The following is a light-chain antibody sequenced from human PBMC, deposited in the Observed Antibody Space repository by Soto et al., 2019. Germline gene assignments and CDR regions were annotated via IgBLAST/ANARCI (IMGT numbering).Light chain of an antibody. V-gene: IGLV2-14*01. CDR2: EVI. CDR3: GTWDSSLSAGV. J-gene: IGLJ3*02. Sequence: QSVLTQPASVSGSPGQSITISCTGTSSDIGTYDYVSWYQQHPGKAPKLMIYEVINRPSGIPDRFSGSKSGTSATLGITGLQTGDEADYYCGTWDSSLSAGVFGGGTKLTVL. CDR1: SSDIGTYDY.